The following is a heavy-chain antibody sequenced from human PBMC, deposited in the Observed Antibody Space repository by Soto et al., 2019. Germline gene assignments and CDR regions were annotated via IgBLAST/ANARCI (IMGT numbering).Heavy chain of an antibody. CDR1: GFTVSRNY. Sequence: VHLVESGGGLVQPGGSLRLSCAASGFTVSRNYMNWVRQAPGQGLEWVSVIYSGGRTYYADSVKGRFTISRDNSKNTVYLQINGLTAEDTAVYYCARRYSTNGDYFDFWGHGTLVTVSS. D-gene: IGHD2-8*01. V-gene: IGHV3-66*01. CDR3: ARRYSTNGDYFDF. CDR2: IYSGGRT. J-gene: IGHJ4*01.